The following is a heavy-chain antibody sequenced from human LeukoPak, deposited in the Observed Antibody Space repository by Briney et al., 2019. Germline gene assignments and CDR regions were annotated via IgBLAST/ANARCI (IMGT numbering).Heavy chain of an antibody. CDR1: GYTFTGYY. CDR2: INPNSGGT. J-gene: IGHJ4*02. D-gene: IGHD6-19*01. V-gene: IGHV1-2*02. CDR3: AGIFSSGWYLFY. Sequence: ASVKVSCKAPGYTFTGYYMHWVRQAPGQGLEWMGWINPNSGGTNYAQKFQGRVTMTRDTSISTAYMELSRLRSDDTAVYYCAGIFSSGWYLFYWGQGTLVTVSS.